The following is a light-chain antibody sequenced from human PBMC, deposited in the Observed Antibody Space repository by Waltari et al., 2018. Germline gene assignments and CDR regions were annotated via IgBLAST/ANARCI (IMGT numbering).Light chain of an antibody. Sequence: QSALTQPASVSGSPGQSITISCMGTSSDVGGYNFVSWYQQHPGKAPKLMIYDVTKRPSGVSNRFAGSKSGNTASRTIAGLQAEDEADYYCCSYVGGGTLVFGGGTNVTVL. V-gene: IGLV2-23*02. CDR3: CSYVGGGTLV. CDR2: DVT. J-gene: IGLJ2*01. CDR1: SSDVGGYNF.